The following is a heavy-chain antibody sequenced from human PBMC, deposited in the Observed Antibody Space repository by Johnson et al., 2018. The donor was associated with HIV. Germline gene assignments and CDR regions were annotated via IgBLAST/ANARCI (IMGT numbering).Heavy chain of an antibody. CDR3: ATSLYYYDSSGFSFDAFDI. CDR2: IYSGGST. CDR1: GFTVSSNY. J-gene: IGHJ3*02. Sequence: VQLVESGGGLIQPGGSLRLSCAASGFTVSSNYMSWVRQAPGKGLEWVSVIYSGGSTYYADSVKGRFTISRDNSKHTLYLQMNSLRAEDTAVYYCATSLYYYDSSGFSFDAFDIWGQGTLVTVSS. D-gene: IGHD3-22*01. V-gene: IGHV3-66*03.